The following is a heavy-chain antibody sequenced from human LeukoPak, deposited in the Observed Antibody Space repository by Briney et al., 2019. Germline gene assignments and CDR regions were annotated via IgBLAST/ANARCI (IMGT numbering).Heavy chain of an antibody. Sequence: GGSLRLSCAASGFTFSSYSMNWVRQAPGKGLEWVSSISSSSSHIYYADSVKGRFTISRDNAKNSLYLQMNSLRAEDTAVYYCARDTSPLRFLEWLLALDYWGQGTLVTVSS. CDR3: ARDTSPLRFLEWLLALDY. D-gene: IGHD3-3*01. CDR1: GFTFSSYS. J-gene: IGHJ4*02. CDR2: ISSSSSHI. V-gene: IGHV3-21*01.